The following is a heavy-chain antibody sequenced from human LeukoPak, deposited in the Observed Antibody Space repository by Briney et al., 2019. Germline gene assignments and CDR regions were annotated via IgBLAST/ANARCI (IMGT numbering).Heavy chain of an antibody. V-gene: IGHV3-23*01. Sequence: GRSLRLSCAASGFTFSSHAMNWVRQATGKGQEWVSAISGSGGSTYYADSVKGRFTISRDNSKNTLYVQMNSLRAEDTAIYYCAKVMAVAARRGNIDYWGQGTLVTVSS. J-gene: IGHJ4*02. CDR3: AKVMAVAARRGNIDY. CDR2: ISGSGGST. CDR1: GFTFSSHA. D-gene: IGHD6-19*01.